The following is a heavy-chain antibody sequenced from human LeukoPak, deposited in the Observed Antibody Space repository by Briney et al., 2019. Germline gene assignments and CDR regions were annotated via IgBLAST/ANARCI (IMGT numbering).Heavy chain of an antibody. CDR2: FDPEDGET. J-gene: IGHJ5*02. CDR1: GYTLTELS. CDR3: ATSGSYYFWFDP. V-gene: IGHV1-24*01. Sequence: GASVKVSCKVSGYTLTELSMRWVRQAPGKGLEWMGGFDPEDGETIYAQKFQGRVTMTEDTSTDTAYMELSSLRSEDTAVYYCATSGSYYFWFDPWGQGTLVTVSS. D-gene: IGHD1-26*01.